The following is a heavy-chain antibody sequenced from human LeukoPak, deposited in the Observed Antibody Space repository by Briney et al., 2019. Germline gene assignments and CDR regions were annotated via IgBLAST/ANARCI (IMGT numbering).Heavy chain of an antibody. CDR3: TTEGTSWYYFDY. V-gene: IGHV3-15*01. Sequence: PGGSLRLSCAASGFTFNNAWMRWVRQAPGKGLEWVGRIKSKTDGETTDYAAPVKGRFTISRDDSKDTLHLQMNSLKTEDTAVYYCTTEGTSWYYFDYWGQGTLVTVSS. CDR1: GFTFNNAW. CDR2: IKSKTDGETT. J-gene: IGHJ4*02. D-gene: IGHD6-13*01.